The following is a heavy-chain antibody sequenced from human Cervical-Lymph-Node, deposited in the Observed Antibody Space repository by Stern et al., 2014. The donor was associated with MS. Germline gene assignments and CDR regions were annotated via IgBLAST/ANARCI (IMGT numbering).Heavy chain of an antibody. V-gene: IGHV1-2*04. J-gene: IGHJ5*02. D-gene: IGHD3-22*01. CDR3: ARGLHYYDSRGLNWFDP. Sequence: VQLVESGAEVKKPGASVKVSCKASGYTFTGYYMHWVRQAPGQGLEWMGWINPNSGGTNYAQKFQGWVTMTRDTSISTAYMELSRLRSDDTAVYYCARGLHYYDSRGLNWFDPWGQGTLVTVSS. CDR2: INPNSGGT. CDR1: GYTFTGYY.